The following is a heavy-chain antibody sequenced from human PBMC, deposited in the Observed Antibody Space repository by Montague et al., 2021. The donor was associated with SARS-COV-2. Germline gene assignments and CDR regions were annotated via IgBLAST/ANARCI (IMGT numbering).Heavy chain of an antibody. D-gene: IGHD6-19*01. CDR1: GGSISSSSYY. J-gene: IGHJ3*02. V-gene: IGHV4-39*01. CDR2: IYYSGST. CDR3: ARHKGGEWLGRRSAFDI. Sequence: SETLSLTCTVSGGSISSSSYYWGWIRQPPGKGLEWIGSIYYSGSTYYNPSLKSRVTISVDTPKNQFSLKLSSVTAADTAVYYCARHKGGEWLGRRSAFDIWGQGTMVTVSS.